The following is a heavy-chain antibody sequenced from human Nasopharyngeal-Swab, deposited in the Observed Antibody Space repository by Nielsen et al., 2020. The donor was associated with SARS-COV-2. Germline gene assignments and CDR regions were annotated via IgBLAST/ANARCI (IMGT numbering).Heavy chain of an antibody. CDR2: IDPSDSYT. CDR3: ARRDCSSTSCSHYYYYGMDV. CDR1: EYSFTSYW. V-gene: IGHV5-10-1*01. Sequence: GESLKISCKGSEYSFTSYWISWVRQMAGKGLEWMGRIDPSDSYTNYSPSLQGHVTISADKSISTAYLQWSSLKASDTAMYYCARRDCSSTSCSHYYYYGMDVWGQGTTVTVSS. J-gene: IGHJ6*02. D-gene: IGHD2-2*01.